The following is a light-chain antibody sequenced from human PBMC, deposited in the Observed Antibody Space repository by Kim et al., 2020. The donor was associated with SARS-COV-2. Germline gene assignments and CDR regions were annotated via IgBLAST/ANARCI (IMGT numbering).Light chain of an antibody. CDR2: DAS. Sequence: VSLGERAPLSCSASQSVASYLAWYQQRPGQAPTLLIYDASTRATAIPARFSGSGSGTDFTLTITSVGPEDFAGYYCQQRSSRPYTFGQGTKVDIK. CDR3: QQRSSRPYT. V-gene: IGKV3-11*01. J-gene: IGKJ2*01. CDR1: QSVASY.